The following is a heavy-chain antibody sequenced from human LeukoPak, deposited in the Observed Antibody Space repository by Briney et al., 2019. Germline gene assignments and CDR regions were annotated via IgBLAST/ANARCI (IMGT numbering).Heavy chain of an antibody. CDR3: ARVGQWVFDY. V-gene: IGHV4-59*12. Sequence: SETLSLTCAVSGGSISSYYWSWIRQPPGKGLEWIGYIYYSGSTNYNPSLKSRVTISVDTSKNQSSLKLSSVTAADTAVYYCARVGQWVFDYWGQGTLVTVSS. J-gene: IGHJ4*02. CDR1: GGSISSYY. D-gene: IGHD1-26*01. CDR2: IYYSGST.